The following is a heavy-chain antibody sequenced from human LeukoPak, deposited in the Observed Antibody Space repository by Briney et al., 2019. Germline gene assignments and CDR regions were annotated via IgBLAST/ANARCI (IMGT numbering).Heavy chain of an antibody. CDR2: IWYDGSNK. CDR3: AKVPGPYYDSSGYHMHY. D-gene: IGHD3-22*01. V-gene: IGHV3-33*06. CDR1: GFTFNTYG. Sequence: GGSLILSCAASGFTFNTYGMHWVRQAPGKGLEWVAVIWYDGSNKYYADSVKGRFTISRDNSKNTLYLQMNSLRAEDSAVYYCAKVPGPYYDSSGYHMHYWGQGTLVTVSS. J-gene: IGHJ4*02.